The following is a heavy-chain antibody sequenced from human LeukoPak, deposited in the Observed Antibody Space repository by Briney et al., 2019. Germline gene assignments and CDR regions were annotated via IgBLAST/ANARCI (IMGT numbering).Heavy chain of an antibody. Sequence: GGSLRLSCAASGFTFSGSAMHWVRQASGKELEWVGRIRSKANSYATAYAASVKGRFTISRDDSKNTAYLQMNSLKTVDTAVYYCTRAGGATNYYYYYYMDVWGKGTTVTVSS. V-gene: IGHV3-73*01. D-gene: IGHD1-26*01. CDR3: TRAGGATNYYYYYYMDV. CDR1: GFTFSGSA. CDR2: IRSKANSYAT. J-gene: IGHJ6*03.